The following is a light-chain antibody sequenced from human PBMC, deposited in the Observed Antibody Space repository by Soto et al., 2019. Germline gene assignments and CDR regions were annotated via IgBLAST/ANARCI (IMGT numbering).Light chain of an antibody. Sequence: EKVMTQSPATLSVSPGERATLSCRASQSVSSNLAWYQQKPGQAPRLLIYGASTRATGIPARFSGSGSGTEFTLTISSLQSEDFAVYYCQQYYRWPQTFGQGS. J-gene: IGKJ1*01. CDR1: QSVSSN. V-gene: IGKV3-15*01. CDR2: GAS. CDR3: QQYYRWPQT.